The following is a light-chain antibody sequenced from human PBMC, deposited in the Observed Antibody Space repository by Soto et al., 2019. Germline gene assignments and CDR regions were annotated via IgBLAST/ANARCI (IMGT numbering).Light chain of an antibody. Sequence: DIQMTQSPSSLSASVGDRVTITCRASQSISSYLNWYQQKPGKAPKLLIYAASSLQSGVPSRFSGSGSGTDFTLTIRSLQPEDFATYCCKQSYSTPPLTFGGGTKVEIK. CDR1: QSISSY. CDR3: KQSYSTPPLT. J-gene: IGKJ4*01. V-gene: IGKV1-39*01. CDR2: AAS.